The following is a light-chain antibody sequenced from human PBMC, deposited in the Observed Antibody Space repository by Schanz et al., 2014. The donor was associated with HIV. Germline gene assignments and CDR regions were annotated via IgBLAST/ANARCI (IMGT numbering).Light chain of an antibody. CDR3: QHYNNWLRT. CDR1: QTVTSDF. J-gene: IGKJ1*01. Sequence: EIVLTQSPGTLSLSPGERATLSCRASQTVTSDFLAWHQQKPGQAPRLLIYGASSRATGIPDRFSGSGSGTDFTLTVSRLEPEDFAVYYCQHYNNWLRTFGQGTKVEIK. CDR2: GAS. V-gene: IGKV3-20*01.